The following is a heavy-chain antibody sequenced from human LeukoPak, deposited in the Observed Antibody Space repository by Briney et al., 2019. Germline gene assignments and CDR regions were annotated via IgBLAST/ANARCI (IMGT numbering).Heavy chain of an antibody. Sequence: GESLKISCKGSGYSFTSYWISWVRQMPGKGLEWMGRIDPSDSYTNYSPSFQGHVTISADKSISTAYLRWSSLKASDTAMYYCARLPGDYDSSGYYYYYGMDVWGQGTTVTVSS. CDR2: IDPSDSYT. J-gene: IGHJ6*02. V-gene: IGHV5-10-1*01. CDR1: GYSFTSYW. D-gene: IGHD3-22*01. CDR3: ARLPGDYDSSGYYYYYGMDV.